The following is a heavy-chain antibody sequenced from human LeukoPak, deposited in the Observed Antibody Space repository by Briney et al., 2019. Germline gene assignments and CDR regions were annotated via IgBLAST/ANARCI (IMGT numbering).Heavy chain of an antibody. CDR1: GYTLINYW. CDR2: IDPTDSYT. CDR3: ARLLTGDDAFDI. J-gene: IGHJ3*02. V-gene: IGHV5-10-1*01. Sequence: GESLRISCQGSGYTLINYWISWVRQMPGKGLEWVGRIDPTDSYTNYSPSFQGHVSISADKSISTAYLQWSSLKGSDTAMYYCARLLTGDDAFDIWGQGTMVTVSS. D-gene: IGHD7-27*01.